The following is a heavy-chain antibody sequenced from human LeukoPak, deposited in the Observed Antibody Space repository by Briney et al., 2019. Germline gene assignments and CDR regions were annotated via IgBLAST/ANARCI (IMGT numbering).Heavy chain of an antibody. Sequence: SETLSLTCTVSGASMSSYYWTWIRQPAGKGLEWIGYIYYSGSTYYNPSLKSRVTISVDTSKNQFSLKLSSVTAADTAVYYCARHLRFLEWFPIGEVIDIWGQGTMVTVSS. CDR3: ARHLRFLEWFPIGEVIDI. CDR1: GASMSSYY. CDR2: IYYSGST. J-gene: IGHJ3*02. D-gene: IGHD3-3*01. V-gene: IGHV4-59*06.